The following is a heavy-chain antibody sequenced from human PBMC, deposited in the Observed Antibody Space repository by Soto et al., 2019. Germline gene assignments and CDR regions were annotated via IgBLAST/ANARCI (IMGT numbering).Heavy chain of an antibody. CDR1: GFTFSSYA. CDR3: AKEDFWSGYFPEHWFDP. V-gene: IGHV3-23*01. D-gene: IGHD3-3*01. J-gene: IGHJ5*02. CDR2: ISGSGGST. Sequence: PGGSLRLSCTASGFTFSSYAMSWVRQAPGKGLEWVSAISGSGGSTYYADSVKGRFTISRDNSKSTLYLQMNSLRAEDTAVYYCAKEDFWSGYFPEHWFDPWGQGTLVTVSS.